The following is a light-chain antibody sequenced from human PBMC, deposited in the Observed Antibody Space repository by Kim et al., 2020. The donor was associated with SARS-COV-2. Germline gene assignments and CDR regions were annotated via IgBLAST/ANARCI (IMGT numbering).Light chain of an antibody. CDR2: GNN. J-gene: IGLJ3*02. CDR3: AAWDGSLNGWV. CDR1: SSNIGSNT. Sequence: GQRVTISCSGRSSNIGSNTVNWYQQLPGTAPKLLIYGNNQRPSGVPDRFSGSKSGTSASLAISGLQSEDEADYYCAAWDGSLNGWVFGGGTKVTVL. V-gene: IGLV1-44*01.